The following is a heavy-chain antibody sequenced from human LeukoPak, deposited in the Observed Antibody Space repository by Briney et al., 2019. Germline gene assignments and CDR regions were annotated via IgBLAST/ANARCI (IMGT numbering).Heavy chain of an antibody. CDR3: ARSPSSSGYAFDY. CDR1: GYTFTGYY. V-gene: IGHV1-2*02. Sequence: ASVKVPCKASGYTFTGYYMHWVRQAPGQGLEWMGWINPNSGGTNYAQKSQGRVTMTRDTSISTAYMELSRLRSDDTAVYYCARSPSSSGYAFDYWGQGTLVTVSS. D-gene: IGHD3-22*01. J-gene: IGHJ4*02. CDR2: INPNSGGT.